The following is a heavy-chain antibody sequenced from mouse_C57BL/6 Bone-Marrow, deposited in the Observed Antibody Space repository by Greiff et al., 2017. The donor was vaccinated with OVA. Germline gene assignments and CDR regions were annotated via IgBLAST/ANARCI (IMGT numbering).Heavy chain of an antibody. CDR1: GFTFSSYT. D-gene: IGHD1-1*01. Sequence: EVKVVESGGGLVKPGGSLKLSCAASGFTFSSYTMSWVRQTPEKRLEWVATISGGGGNTYYPDSVKGRFTISRDNAKNTLYLQMSSLRSEDTALYYCARQGFTTVVADWYFDVWGTGTTVTVSS. V-gene: IGHV5-9*01. J-gene: IGHJ1*03. CDR3: ARQGFTTVVADWYFDV. CDR2: ISGGGGNT.